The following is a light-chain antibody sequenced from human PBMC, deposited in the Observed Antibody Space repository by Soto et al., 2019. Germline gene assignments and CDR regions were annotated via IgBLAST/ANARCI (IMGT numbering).Light chain of an antibody. CDR2: AAS. CDR3: QQANSFPLT. J-gene: IGKJ5*01. V-gene: IGKV1-39*01. Sequence: DIQMTQSPSSLSASVGDRVTITCRASQRINTYLNWYQQKLGKAPKLLIYAASTLQSGVPSRFSGSGSGTDFTLTISSLQPEDFATYYCQQANSFPLTFGQGTRLEIK. CDR1: QRINTY.